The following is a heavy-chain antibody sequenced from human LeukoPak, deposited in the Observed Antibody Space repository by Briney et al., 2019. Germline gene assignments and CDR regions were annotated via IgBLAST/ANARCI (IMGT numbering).Heavy chain of an antibody. CDR3: ARDVGGGDTFDY. D-gene: IGHD2-21*02. CDR1: GFTFSSYA. CDR2: ISYDGSNK. V-gene: IGHV3-30*04. J-gene: IGHJ4*02. Sequence: GGSLRLSCAASGFTFSSYAMHWVRQAPGKGLEWVTVISYDGSNKYYADSVKGRFTISRDNSKNTLYLQMNSLRAEDTAVYFCARDVGGGDTFDYWGQGTLVTVSS.